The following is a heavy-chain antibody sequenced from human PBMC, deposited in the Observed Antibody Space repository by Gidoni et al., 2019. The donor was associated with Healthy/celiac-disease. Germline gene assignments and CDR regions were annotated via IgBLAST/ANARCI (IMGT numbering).Heavy chain of an antibody. D-gene: IGHD3-22*01. CDR2: ISYDGSNK. Sequence: QVQLVESGGGVVQPGRSLRLSCAASGFTFSSYAMHWVRQAPGKGLEWVAVISYDGSNKYYADSVKGRFTISRDNSKNTLYLQMNSLRAEDTAVYYCARDKNEIVAFDYWGQGTLVTVSS. V-gene: IGHV3-30*01. CDR1: GFTFSSYA. J-gene: IGHJ4*02. CDR3: ARDKNEIVAFDY.